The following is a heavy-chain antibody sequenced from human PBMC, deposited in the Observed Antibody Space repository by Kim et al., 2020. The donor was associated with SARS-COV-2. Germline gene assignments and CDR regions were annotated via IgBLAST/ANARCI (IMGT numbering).Heavy chain of an antibody. CDR3: GRYRADLLVAPAAYYFDY. Sequence: GGSLRLSCAASGFKFRTSNMDWVRQAPGKGLEWVSSITSSGSYVYYSDSVKGRFTISRDNANNSLFLQMNSLRGDDTAVYYCGRYRADLLVAPAAYYFDYWGLGTLVTVSS. D-gene: IGHD2-2*01. V-gene: IGHV3-21*01. CDR1: GFKFRTSN. J-gene: IGHJ4*02. CDR2: ITSSGSYV.